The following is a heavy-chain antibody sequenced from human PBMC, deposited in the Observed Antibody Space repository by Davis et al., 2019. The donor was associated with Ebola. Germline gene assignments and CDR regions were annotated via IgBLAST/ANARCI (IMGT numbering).Heavy chain of an antibody. Sequence: PGGSLRLSCTDPVITFSSYAMTWVRQAPGKGLAWVSVMSYDGISKYYADSVKGRFSVSRDHSQKTLYLQMDSLRADDTAGYYCARGAGKSYYYYYGMDVWGRGTTVTVSS. CDR3: ARGAGKSYYYYYGMDV. CDR2: MSYDGISK. CDR1: VITFSSYA. V-gene: IGHV3-30*03. D-gene: IGHD6-19*01. J-gene: IGHJ6*04.